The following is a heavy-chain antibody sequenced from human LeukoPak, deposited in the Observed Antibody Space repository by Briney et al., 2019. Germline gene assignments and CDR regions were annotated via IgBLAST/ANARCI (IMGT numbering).Heavy chain of an antibody. V-gene: IGHV3-7*01. CDR1: GFTFSAYR. CDR2: IHQDGSEI. J-gene: IGHJ4*02. Sequence: GGSLRLSCEVSGFTFSAYRMSWVRQPPGKGLEFVANIHQDGSEIHYVDSVRGRFTISRDNAKSLLYLQMNRLRAEDEAIYYCTRVGSSWDLLDYWGRGTLVTVSS. D-gene: IGHD6-13*01. CDR3: TRVGSSWDLLDY.